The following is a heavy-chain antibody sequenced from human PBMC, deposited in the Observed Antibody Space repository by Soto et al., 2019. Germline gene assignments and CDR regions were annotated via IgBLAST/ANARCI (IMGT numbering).Heavy chain of an antibody. Sequence: PGGSLRLSCAASGFTFSSYSMNWVRQAPGKGLELVSYISSSSSTIYYADSVKGRFTISRDNAKNSLYLQMNSLRAEDTAVYYCARGGRSIFGVVTSRYYYMDVWGKGTTVTVSS. CDR1: GFTFSSYS. J-gene: IGHJ6*03. CDR3: ARGGRSIFGVVTSRYYYMDV. CDR2: ISSSSSTI. D-gene: IGHD3-3*01. V-gene: IGHV3-48*01.